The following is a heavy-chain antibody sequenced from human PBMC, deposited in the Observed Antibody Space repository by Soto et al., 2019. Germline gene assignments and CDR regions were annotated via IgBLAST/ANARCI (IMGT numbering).Heavy chain of an antibody. CDR3: ARDPGGGKAGY. J-gene: IGHJ4*02. CDR2: INAGNGNT. Sequence: QVQLVQSGAEVKKPGASVKVSCKASGYTFTSYAMHWVRQAPGQRLEWMGWINAGNGNTKYSQKFQVRVTITRDTSASTAYMELSSLRSEDTAVYYCARDPGGGKAGYWGQGTLVTVSS. V-gene: IGHV1-3*01. D-gene: IGHD1-26*01. CDR1: GYTFTSYA.